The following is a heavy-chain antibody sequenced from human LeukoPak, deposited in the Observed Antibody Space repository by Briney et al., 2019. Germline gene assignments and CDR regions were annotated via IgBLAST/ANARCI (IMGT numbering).Heavy chain of an antibody. J-gene: IGHJ6*03. V-gene: IGHV5-51*01. D-gene: IGHD2-15*01. CDR3: ARFRKGYCSGGSCYTVRPYYSSYRDV. CDR2: IYPGDSDT. Sequence: GESLKISCKGSGYSFTSYWIGWVRQMPGKGLEWMGIIYPGDSDTRYSPSFQGQVTISADKSISTAYLQWSSLKASDTAMYYCARFRKGYCSGGSCYTVRPYYSSYRDVGGKGPTVTVPS. CDR1: GYSFTSYW.